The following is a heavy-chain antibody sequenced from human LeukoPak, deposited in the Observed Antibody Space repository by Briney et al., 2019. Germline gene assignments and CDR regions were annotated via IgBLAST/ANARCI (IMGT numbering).Heavy chain of an antibody. V-gene: IGHV1-3*01. CDR3: ARDQTYYYDSSGYYYNYYYYGMDV. CDR2: INAGNGNT. J-gene: IGHJ6*02. Sequence: ASVKVSCKASGYTFTSYAMHWVRQAPGQRLEWMGWINAGNGNTKYSQKFQGRVTITRDTSASTAYMELSSLRSEDTAVYYCARDQTYYYDSSGYYYNYYYYGMDVWGQGTTVTVSS. D-gene: IGHD3-22*01. CDR1: GYTFTSYA.